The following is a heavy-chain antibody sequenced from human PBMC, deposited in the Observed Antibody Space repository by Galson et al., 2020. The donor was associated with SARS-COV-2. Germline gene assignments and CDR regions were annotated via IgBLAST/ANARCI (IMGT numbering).Heavy chain of an antibody. CDR2: MNWNGGST. Sequence: GGSLRLSCAASGFTFDDYGMSWVRQAPGKGLEWVSGMNWNGGSTGYADSVKGRFTISRDNAKNSLYLQMNSLRAEDTALYYCARARHYDILTGYYRKAFDIWGQGTMVTVSS. J-gene: IGHJ3*02. V-gene: IGHV3-20*04. CDR1: GFTFDDYG. CDR3: ARARHYDILTGYYRKAFDI. D-gene: IGHD3-9*01.